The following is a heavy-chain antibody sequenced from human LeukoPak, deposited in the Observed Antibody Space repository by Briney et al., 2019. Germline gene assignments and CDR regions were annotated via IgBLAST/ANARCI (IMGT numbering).Heavy chain of an antibody. CDR2: ISSSSSYI. D-gene: IGHD1-26*01. J-gene: IGHJ4*02. Sequence: PGGSLRLFCAASGFTFSSYSMKWVRQAPGKGLEWVSSISSSSSYIYYADSVKGRFTISRDNAKNSLYLQMNSLRAEDTAVYYCARGRGSYPLYFDYWGQGTLVTVSS. V-gene: IGHV3-21*01. CDR1: GFTFSSYS. CDR3: ARGRGSYPLYFDY.